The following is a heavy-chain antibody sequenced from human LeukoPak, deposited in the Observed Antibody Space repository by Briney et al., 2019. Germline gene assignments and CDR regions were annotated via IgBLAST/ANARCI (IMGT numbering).Heavy chain of an antibody. CDR1: GFTFSTYA. J-gene: IGHJ4*02. CDR2: ISGTGGST. CDR3: AKLQGAWRLYYESSGSYYFDS. Sequence: GGSLTLSCAVSGFTFSTYAMAWVRQAPGKGLQWVSLISGTGGSTYDADSVKGRFTISRDNSKNTLYLQMNSLRAEDTAVCYCAKLQGAWRLYYESSGSYYFDSWGQGTLVTVSS. D-gene: IGHD3-22*01. V-gene: IGHV3-23*01.